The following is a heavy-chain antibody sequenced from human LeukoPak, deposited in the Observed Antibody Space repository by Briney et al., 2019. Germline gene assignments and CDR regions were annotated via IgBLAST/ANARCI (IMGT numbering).Heavy chain of an antibody. V-gene: IGHV3-23*01. D-gene: IGHD6-13*01. CDR3: AKDPASYSSSSY. CDR1: GFTFSSFA. CDR2: VSDSDENT. Sequence: GGSLRLSCAASGFTFSSFAMNWVRQAPGKGLEWVSSVSDSDENTYYADSVKGRFTISRDNSRNTLFLQMDTLRAEDTAVYYCAKDPASYSSSSYWGQGTLVTVSS. J-gene: IGHJ4*02.